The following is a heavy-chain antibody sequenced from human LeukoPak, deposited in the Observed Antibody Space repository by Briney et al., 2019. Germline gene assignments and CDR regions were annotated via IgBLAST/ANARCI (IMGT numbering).Heavy chain of an antibody. Sequence: ASVKVSCKASGYTFTGYYMHWVRQAPGQGLEWMGWINPNSGGTNYAQKFQGRVTMTRDTSISAAYMELSRLRSDDTAVYYCARDAPYSGWFDPWGQGTLVTVSS. J-gene: IGHJ5*02. CDR2: INPNSGGT. CDR1: GYTFTGYY. CDR3: ARDAPYSGWFDP. D-gene: IGHD2-21*01. V-gene: IGHV1-2*02.